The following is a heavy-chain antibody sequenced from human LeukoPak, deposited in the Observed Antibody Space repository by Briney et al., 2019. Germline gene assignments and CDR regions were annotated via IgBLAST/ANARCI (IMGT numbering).Heavy chain of an antibody. CDR2: MNPNNGNT. Sequence: ASVKVSCKASGYTFTSYDINWVRQATGQGLEWMGWMNPNNGNTGYAQKFQGRVTMTRNTSISTAYMELSSLRSEDTAVYYCARAIRIVGATSLFYYFDYWGQGTLVTVSS. V-gene: IGHV1-8*01. CDR3: ARAIRIVGATSLFYYFDY. J-gene: IGHJ4*02. CDR1: GYTFTSYD. D-gene: IGHD1-26*01.